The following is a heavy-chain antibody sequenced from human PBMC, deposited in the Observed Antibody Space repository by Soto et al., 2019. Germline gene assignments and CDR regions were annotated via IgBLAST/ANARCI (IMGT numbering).Heavy chain of an antibody. Sequence: SETLSLTCTVSGGSISTLSYYWGWIRQPPGKGLEWVGSIYYGVTDSENTYYSPSLKSRVTISIDTSKNQFYVKVSSVTAADTALYYCARHDYYDSSGFFDLWGQGTLVTVS. CDR3: ARHDYYDSSGFFDL. V-gene: IGHV4-39*01. J-gene: IGHJ4*02. D-gene: IGHD3-22*01. CDR1: GGSISTLSYY. CDR2: IYYGVTDSENT.